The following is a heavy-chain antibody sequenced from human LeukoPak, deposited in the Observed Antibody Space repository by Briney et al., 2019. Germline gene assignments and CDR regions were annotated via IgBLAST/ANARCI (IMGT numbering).Heavy chain of an antibody. Sequence: GGSLRLSCAGSGFTFSIYSMTWVRQAPGKGLEWVANIKQDGGEKFYVDSVKGRFTISRDNAKNSLYLQMNSLRAEDTAVYYCARTEAYSEFSSIYYYYGLDVWGQGTTVTVSS. V-gene: IGHV3-7*01. CDR3: ARTEAYSEFSSIYYYYGLDV. D-gene: IGHD1-26*01. J-gene: IGHJ6*02. CDR1: GFTFSIYS. CDR2: IKQDGGEK.